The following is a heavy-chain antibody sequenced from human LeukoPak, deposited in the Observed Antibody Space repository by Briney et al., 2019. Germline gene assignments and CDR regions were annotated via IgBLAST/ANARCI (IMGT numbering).Heavy chain of an antibody. J-gene: IGHJ4*02. D-gene: IGHD4/OR15-4a*01. Sequence: GGSLRLSCAASGFTFDDYDMSWVRQAPGKGLEWVSLIYSGGTTYYADSVKGRFTISRDNSKNTLYLQMNSLRAEDTAVYYCARRAGAYSHPYDYWGQGTLVTVSS. CDR3: ARRAGAYSHPYDY. CDR1: GFTFDDYD. CDR2: IYSGGTT. V-gene: IGHV3-53*01.